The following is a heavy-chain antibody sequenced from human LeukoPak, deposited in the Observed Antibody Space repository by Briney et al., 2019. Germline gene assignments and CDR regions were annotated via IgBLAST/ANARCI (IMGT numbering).Heavy chain of an antibody. CDR3: ARGGEDYYDSSGYRPPLDY. V-gene: IGHV4-34*01. Sequence: SETLSLTCAVYGGSFSGYYWSWIRQPPGKGLEWIGEINHSGSTNYNPSLKSRVTISVDTSKNQFSLKLSSVTAADTAVYYCARGGEDYYDSSGYRPPLDYWGQGTLVTVSS. D-gene: IGHD3-22*01. J-gene: IGHJ4*02. CDR1: GGSFSGYY. CDR2: INHSGST.